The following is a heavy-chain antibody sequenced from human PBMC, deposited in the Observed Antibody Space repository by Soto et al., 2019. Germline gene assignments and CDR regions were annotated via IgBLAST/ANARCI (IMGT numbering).Heavy chain of an antibody. CDR2: INPNSGGT. CDR1: GYTFTDYY. D-gene: IGHD6-13*01. Sequence: ASVKVSCKASGYTFTDYYLHCVRQAPGQGLEWMGWINPNSGGTNSAQKFQGWVTMTRDTSISTAYMELSRLKSDDTAVYYCAREAVAAAIKEAYYYYYYMAVWVKGTTVTVSS. CDR3: AREAVAAAIKEAYYYYYYMAV. V-gene: IGHV1-2*04. J-gene: IGHJ6*03.